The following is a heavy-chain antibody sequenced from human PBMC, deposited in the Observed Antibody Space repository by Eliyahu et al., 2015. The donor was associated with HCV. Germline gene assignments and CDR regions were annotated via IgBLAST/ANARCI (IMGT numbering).Heavy chain of an antibody. V-gene: IGHV2-70*01. J-gene: IGHJ3*02. CDR2: IDWDDDK. Sequence: VSWIRQPPGKALEWLALIDWDDDKYYSTSLKTRLTISKDTSKNQVVLTMTNMDPVDTATYYCARIRGDSNEWDAFDIWGQGTMVTVSS. D-gene: IGHD3-22*01. CDR3: ARIRGDSNEWDAFDI.